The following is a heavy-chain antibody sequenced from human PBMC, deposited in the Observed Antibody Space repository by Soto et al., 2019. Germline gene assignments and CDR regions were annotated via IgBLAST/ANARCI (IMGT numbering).Heavy chain of an antibody. Sequence: LSLTCPVYGGSFSGYYCSWIRQPPGKGLEWIGEINHSGNTNYNPSLKSRVTISVDKSKNQFSLKLSSVTAADTAVYYCASQGLPYFDWSPTPLYYMDVWGKGTTVTVSS. CDR1: GGSFSGYY. CDR2: INHSGNT. CDR3: ASQGLPYFDWSPTPLYYMDV. V-gene: IGHV4-34*01. J-gene: IGHJ6*03. D-gene: IGHD3-9*01.